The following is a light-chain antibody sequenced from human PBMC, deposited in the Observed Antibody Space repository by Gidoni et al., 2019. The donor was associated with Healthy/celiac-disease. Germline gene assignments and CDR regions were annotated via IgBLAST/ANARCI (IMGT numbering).Light chain of an antibody. J-gene: IGKJ2*01. CDR1: QDISNY. CDR3: QQYDNPWYT. Sequence: DIQMTQSPSSLSASVGDRVTITCQASQDISNYLNWYQQKPGKAPKLLIYDASNLETGVPSRFSGSGSGTDFTFTISSLQPEDIATYYCQQYDNPWYTFXQXTKLEIK. CDR2: DAS. V-gene: IGKV1-33*01.